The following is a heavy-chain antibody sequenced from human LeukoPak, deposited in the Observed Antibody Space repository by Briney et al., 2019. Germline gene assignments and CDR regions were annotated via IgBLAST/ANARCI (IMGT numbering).Heavy chain of an antibody. J-gene: IGHJ4*02. D-gene: IGHD3-9*01. Sequence: GGSLRLSCEASGFTFSDYYLRWIRQARGKGLAGVSAISDSSSNYIDSADSVRGRFTLSRENAKKTLYLQMNSLRAEDTAVYYCARDRTNLLAGYYFYWGQGTLVTVSS. CDR2: ISDSSSNYI. CDR3: ARDRTNLLAGYYFY. CDR1: GFTFSDYY. V-gene: IGHV3-11*05.